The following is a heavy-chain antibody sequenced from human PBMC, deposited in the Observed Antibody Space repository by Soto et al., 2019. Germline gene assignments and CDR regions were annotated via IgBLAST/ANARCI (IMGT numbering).Heavy chain of an antibody. D-gene: IGHD3-16*01. CDR1: GFIFSDQY. CDR2: IRKKVNSYTT. Sequence: EMQLVEPGGRLVQPGGSLRLSCAASGFIFSDQYMDWVRQAPGKGLEWVGRIRKKVNSYTTEYAASVKGRFSISRDDSKSSLYLQMNSLKTEDTAVYYCARDLGGAPYVDLWGRGTLVTVSS. CDR3: ARDLGGAPYVDL. J-gene: IGHJ2*01. V-gene: IGHV3-72*01.